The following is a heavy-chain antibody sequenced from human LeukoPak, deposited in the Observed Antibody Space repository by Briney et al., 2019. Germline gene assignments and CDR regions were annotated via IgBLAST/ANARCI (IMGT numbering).Heavy chain of an antibody. J-gene: IGHJ4*02. CDR3: ARRPATVASPLDY. Sequence: SETLSLTCAVYGGSFSGYYWSWIRQPPGKGLEWIGEINHSGSTNHNPSLKSRVTISVDTSKNQFSLKLSSVTAADTAAYYCARRPATVASPLDYWGQGTLVTVSS. CDR1: GGSFSGYY. CDR2: INHSGST. D-gene: IGHD4-17*01. V-gene: IGHV4-34*01.